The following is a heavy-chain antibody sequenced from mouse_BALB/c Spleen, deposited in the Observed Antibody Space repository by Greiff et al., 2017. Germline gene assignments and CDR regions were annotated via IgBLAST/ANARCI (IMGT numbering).Heavy chain of an antibody. CDR1: GFTFSSFG. CDR2: ISSGSSTI. Sequence: VQLKESGGGLVQPGGSRKLSCAASGFTFSSFGMHWVRQAPEKGLEWVAYISSGSSTIYYADTVKGRFTISRDNPKNTLFLQMTSLRSEDTAMYYCARWLRLYYAMDYWGQGTSVTVSS. V-gene: IGHV5-17*02. D-gene: IGHD2-2*01. J-gene: IGHJ4*01. CDR3: ARWLRLYYAMDY.